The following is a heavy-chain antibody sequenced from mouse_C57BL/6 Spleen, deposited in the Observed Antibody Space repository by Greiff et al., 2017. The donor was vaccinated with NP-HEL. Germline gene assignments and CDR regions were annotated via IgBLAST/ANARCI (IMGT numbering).Heavy chain of an antibody. J-gene: IGHJ2*01. CDR2: ISYDGSN. CDR1: GYSITSGYY. Sequence: EVKLQESGPGLVKPSQSLSLTCSVTGYSITSGYYWNWIRQFPGNKLEWMGYISYDGSNNYNPSLKNRISITRDTSKNQFFLKLNSVTTEDTATYYCARGGTGKLDYWGQGTTLTVSS. V-gene: IGHV3-6*01. CDR3: ARGGTGKLDY. D-gene: IGHD4-1*01.